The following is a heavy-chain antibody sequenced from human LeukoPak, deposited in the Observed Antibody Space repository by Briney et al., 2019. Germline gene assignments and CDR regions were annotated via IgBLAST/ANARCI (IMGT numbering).Heavy chain of an antibody. CDR2: IYYSGRT. V-gene: IGHV4-59*01. CDR1: GGSISSDY. D-gene: IGHD4-11*01. CDR3: VRGFYSPHY. Sequence: PSETLSLTCTVSGGSISSDYWSWIRQPPGKGLEWIGYIYYSGRTYYNPSLKSRITISVDTSKNQFSLKLSSVTAADTAVYYCVRGFYSPHYWGQGTLVTVSS. J-gene: IGHJ4*02.